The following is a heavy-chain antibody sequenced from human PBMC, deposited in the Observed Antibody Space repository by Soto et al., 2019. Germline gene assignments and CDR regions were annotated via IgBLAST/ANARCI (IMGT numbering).Heavy chain of an antibody. CDR2: ISSSRSYT. D-gene: IGHD5-18*01. CDR1: GFTFSDYY. CDR3: ARVSYSSGLYYFDY. J-gene: IGHJ4*02. V-gene: IGHV3-11*06. Sequence: GGSLRLSCAASGFTFSDYYMSWIRQAPGKGLEWVSYISSSRSYTNYADSVKGRFTISSDDAKSSLFLQMNSLRAEDTAVYYCARVSYSSGLYYFDYWGQGTLVTVSS.